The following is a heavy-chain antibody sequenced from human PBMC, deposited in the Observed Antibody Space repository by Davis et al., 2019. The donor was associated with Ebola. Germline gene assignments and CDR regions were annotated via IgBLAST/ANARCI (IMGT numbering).Heavy chain of an antibody. CDR3: ARVGYGGNPNYYYYGMDV. J-gene: IGHJ6*02. V-gene: IGHV1-18*01. D-gene: IGHD4-23*01. CDR2: ISAYNGNT. Sequence: ASVKVSCKASGYTFTSYGISWVRQAPGQGLEWMGWISAYNGNTNYAQKLQGRVTMTTDTSTSTAYMELRSLRSDDTAVYYCARVGYGGNPNYYYYGMDVWGQGTTVTVSS. CDR1: GYTFTSYG.